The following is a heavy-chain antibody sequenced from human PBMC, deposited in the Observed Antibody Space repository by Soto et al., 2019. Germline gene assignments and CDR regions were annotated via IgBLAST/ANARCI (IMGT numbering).Heavy chain of an antibody. J-gene: IGHJ4*02. CDR2: ISSSSSTI. Sequence: GGSLRLSCAASGFTFSSYSMNWVRQAPGKGLEWVSYISSSSSTIYYADSVKGRFTISRDNAKNSLYLQMNSLRAEDTAVYYCAFSLTSTVTTFTVWGQGTLVTVSS. CDR1: GFTFSSYS. D-gene: IGHD4-4*01. CDR3: AFSLTSTVTTFTV. V-gene: IGHV3-48*01.